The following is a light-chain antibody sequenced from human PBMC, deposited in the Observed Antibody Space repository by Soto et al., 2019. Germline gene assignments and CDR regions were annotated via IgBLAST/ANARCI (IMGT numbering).Light chain of an antibody. J-gene: IGLJ2*01. CDR2: DVT. CDR3: CSYAGSYTSL. Sequence: QSALTQPRSMSGSPGQSVTISCTGTNSDVGGHNYVSWYQQHPGKAPKLMIYDVTKRPSGVPDRVSGSKSGNTASLTISGLQAEDEGDYYCCSYAGSYTSLFGGGTKLTVL. V-gene: IGLV2-11*01. CDR1: NSDVGGHNY.